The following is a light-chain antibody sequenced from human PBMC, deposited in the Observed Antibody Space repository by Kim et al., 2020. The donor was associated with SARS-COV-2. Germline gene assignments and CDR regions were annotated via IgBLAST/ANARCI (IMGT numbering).Light chain of an antibody. J-gene: IGKJ2*01. Sequence: GSPGERAPLSCRASQSVNSNLAWYQQKPAQAPRLLIYHASTRATGIPARFSGSGSGTEFTLTISSLQSEDFAVYYCQQYNDWPLHTFGQGTKLEI. CDR3: QQYNDWPLHT. V-gene: IGKV3-15*01. CDR1: QSVNSN. CDR2: HAS.